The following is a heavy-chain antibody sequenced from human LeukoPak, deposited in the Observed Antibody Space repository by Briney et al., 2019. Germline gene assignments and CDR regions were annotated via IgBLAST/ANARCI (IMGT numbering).Heavy chain of an antibody. CDR2: IYYSGST. CDR3: ARDSGYYVDY. Sequence: KPSGTLSLTCTVSGGSISSGGYYWSWIRQHPGKGLEWIGYIYYSGSTYYNPSLKSRVTISVDTSKNQFSLKLSSVTAADTAVYYCARDSGYYVDYWGQGTLVTVSS. D-gene: IGHD3-22*01. CDR1: GGSISSGGYY. J-gene: IGHJ4*02. V-gene: IGHV4-31*03.